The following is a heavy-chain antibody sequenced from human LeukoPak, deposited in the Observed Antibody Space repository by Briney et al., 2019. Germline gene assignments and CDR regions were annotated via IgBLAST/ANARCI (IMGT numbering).Heavy chain of an antibody. D-gene: IGHD3-3*01. Sequence: ASVKVSCKVSGYTLTELSMHWVRQAPGQGLEWMGWISAYNGNTNYAQKLQGRVTMTTDTSTSTAYMELRSLRSDDTAVYYCARALGTIFGTFNWFDPWGQGTLVTVSS. CDR3: ARALGTIFGTFNWFDP. CDR2: ISAYNGNT. V-gene: IGHV1-18*01. CDR1: GYTLTELS. J-gene: IGHJ5*02.